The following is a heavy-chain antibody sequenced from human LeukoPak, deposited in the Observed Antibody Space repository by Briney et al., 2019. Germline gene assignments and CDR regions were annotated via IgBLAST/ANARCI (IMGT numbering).Heavy chain of an antibody. V-gene: IGHV1-2*02. Sequence: ASVKVSCKASGYTFTGYYMHWVRQAPGQGLEWMGWINPNSGGTNYAQKFQGRVTMTRDTSISTAYMELSRLRSDDTAVYYCARDANYIAAVCFDYWGQGTLVTVSS. J-gene: IGHJ4*02. CDR2: INPNSGGT. D-gene: IGHD6-13*01. CDR1: GYTFTGYY. CDR3: ARDANYIAAVCFDY.